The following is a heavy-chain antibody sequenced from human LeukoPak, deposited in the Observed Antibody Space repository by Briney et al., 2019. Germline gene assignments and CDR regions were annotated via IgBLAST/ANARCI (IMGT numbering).Heavy chain of an antibody. J-gene: IGHJ4*02. Sequence: MASETLSLTCAVYGGSFSGYYWSWIRQLPGKGLEWIGEINHSGSTNYNPSLKSRVTISVDTSKNQFSLKLSSVTAADTAVYYCARGRVRYTVIDYWGQGTLVTVSS. V-gene: IGHV4-34*01. CDR2: INHSGST. CDR1: GGSFSGYY. CDR3: ARGRVRYTVIDY. D-gene: IGHD5-18*01.